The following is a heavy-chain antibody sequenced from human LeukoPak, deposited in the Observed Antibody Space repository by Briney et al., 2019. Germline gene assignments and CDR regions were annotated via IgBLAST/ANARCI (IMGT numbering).Heavy chain of an antibody. V-gene: IGHV3-30*01. CDR1: GFTFNRYS. D-gene: IGHD3-10*01. J-gene: IGHJ4*02. CDR3: ARDSTYFYGGGSSGPHYFDY. CDR2: ISYDGGIT. Sequence: QPGRSLRLSCAASGFTFNRYSMLWVRQAPGKGPEWLAVISYDGGITHYADSVKDRFTISRDNSKNTLFLQLNSLRGDDTAVYYCARDSTYFYGGGSSGPHYFDYWGQGTLVTVSS.